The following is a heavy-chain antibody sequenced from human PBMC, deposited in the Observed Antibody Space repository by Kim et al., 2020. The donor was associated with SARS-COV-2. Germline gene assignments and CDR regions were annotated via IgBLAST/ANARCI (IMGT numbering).Heavy chain of an antibody. CDR1: GGSISSSSYY. D-gene: IGHD1-1*01. Sequence: SETLSLTCTVSGGSISSSSYYWGWIRQPPGKGLEWIGSIYYSGSTYYNPSLKSRVTISVDTSKNQFSLKLSSVTAADTAVYYCARERPAGYVDWFDPWGQGTLVTVSS. CDR2: IYYSGST. V-gene: IGHV4-39*07. CDR3: ARERPAGYVDWFDP. J-gene: IGHJ5*02.